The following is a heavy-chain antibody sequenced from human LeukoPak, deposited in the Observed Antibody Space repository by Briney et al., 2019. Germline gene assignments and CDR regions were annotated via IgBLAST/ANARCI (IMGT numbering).Heavy chain of an antibody. D-gene: IGHD4-11*01. CDR2: ISGSGGGT. CDR3: AKRETTTHTWGAFDI. CDR1: GFTFSSNA. V-gene: IGHV3-23*01. J-gene: IGHJ3*02. Sequence: GGSLRLSCAASGFTFSSNAMSWVRQAPGKGLEWVSSISGSGGGTCYADSVKGRFTISRDNSKNTLYLQMNSLRAEDTAVYYCAKRETTTHTWGAFDIWGQGTLITVSS.